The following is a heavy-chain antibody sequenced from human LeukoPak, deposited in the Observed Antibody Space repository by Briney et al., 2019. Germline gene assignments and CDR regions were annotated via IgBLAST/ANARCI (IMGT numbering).Heavy chain of an antibody. CDR3: ARHVIAARPFDY. V-gene: IGHV4-39*01. D-gene: IGHD6-6*01. Sequence: SETLSLTCTVSGGSISSSSYYWGWIRQPPGKGLEWIGTIYYSGSTYYIPSLKSRVTISVDTSKNQFSLKLSSVTAADTALYYCARHVIAARPFDYWGQGTLVTVSS. CDR1: GGSISSSSYY. CDR2: IYYSGST. J-gene: IGHJ4*02.